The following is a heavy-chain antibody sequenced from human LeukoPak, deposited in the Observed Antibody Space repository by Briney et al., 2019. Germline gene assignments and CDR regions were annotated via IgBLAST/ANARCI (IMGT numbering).Heavy chain of an antibody. CDR1: GGTFSSYA. CDR2: IIPIFGTA. V-gene: IGHV1-69*05. D-gene: IGHD1-20*01. CDR3: ASRGITGNTYNWFDP. J-gene: IGHJ5*02. Sequence: ASVEVSCKASGGTFSSYAMIWVRQAPGQGLEWMGGIIPIFGTANYAQKFQGRVTITTDESTSTAYMELSSLRSEDTAVYYCASRGITGNTYNWFDPWGQGTLVTVSS.